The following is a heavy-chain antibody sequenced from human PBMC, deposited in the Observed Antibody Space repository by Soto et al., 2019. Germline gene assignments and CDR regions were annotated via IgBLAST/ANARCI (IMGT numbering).Heavy chain of an antibody. CDR2: INHSGST. D-gene: IGHD3-9*01. J-gene: IGHJ6*02. CDR1: GGSFSGYY. Sequence: NPSETLSLTCAVYGGSFSGYYWSWIRQPPGKGLEWIGEINHSGSTNYNPSLKSRVTISVDTSKNQFSLKLSSVTAADTAVYYCASDSSRRYFDWTYYYFYGMDVWGQGTTVTVSS. V-gene: IGHV4-34*01. CDR3: ASDSSRRYFDWTYYYFYGMDV.